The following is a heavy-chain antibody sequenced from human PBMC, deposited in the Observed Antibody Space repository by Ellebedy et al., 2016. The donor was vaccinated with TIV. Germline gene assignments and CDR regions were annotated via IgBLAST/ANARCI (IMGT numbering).Heavy chain of an antibody. Sequence: SLKISXAASGFTFDDYAMHWVRQAPGKGLEWVSGISWNSGSIGYADSVKGRFTISRDNAKNSLYLQMNSLRAEDTALYYCAKDIGYCSGGSCYSFDYWGQGTLVTVSS. J-gene: IGHJ4*02. D-gene: IGHD2-15*01. CDR1: GFTFDDYA. CDR3: AKDIGYCSGGSCYSFDY. V-gene: IGHV3-9*01. CDR2: ISWNSGSI.